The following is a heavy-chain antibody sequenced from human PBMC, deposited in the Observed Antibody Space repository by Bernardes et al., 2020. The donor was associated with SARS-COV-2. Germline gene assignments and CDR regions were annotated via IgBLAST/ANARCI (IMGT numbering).Heavy chain of an antibody. CDR3: ARIYSTSSFDFDY. Sequence: VGSLILSCAASGFTFSTFWMTWVRQAPGPGLEWVAHINQDGSEPFYVDSVKGRFTISRDNAKNSLFMEMNTLRAEDTAVYYCARIYSTSSFDFDYWGQGTLVTGSS. CDR2: INQDGSEP. D-gene: IGHD6-6*01. CDR1: GFTFSTFW. V-gene: IGHV3-7*01. J-gene: IGHJ4*02.